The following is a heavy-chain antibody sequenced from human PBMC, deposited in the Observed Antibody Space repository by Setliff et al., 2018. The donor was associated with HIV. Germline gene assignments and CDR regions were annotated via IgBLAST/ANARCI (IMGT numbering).Heavy chain of an antibody. Sequence: SVKVSCKASGGTFSSYAISWVRQAPGQGLEWMGGIIPISGTVNYAQKFWGRVTITTHESTSTAYMELSSLRSEDTAVYHCARDFGGYCSSMSCPGLFDPWGQGTLVTVSS. CDR2: IIPISGTV. CDR3: ARDFGGYCSSMSCPGLFDP. CDR1: GGTFSSYA. J-gene: IGHJ5*02. D-gene: IGHD2-2*01. V-gene: IGHV1-69*05.